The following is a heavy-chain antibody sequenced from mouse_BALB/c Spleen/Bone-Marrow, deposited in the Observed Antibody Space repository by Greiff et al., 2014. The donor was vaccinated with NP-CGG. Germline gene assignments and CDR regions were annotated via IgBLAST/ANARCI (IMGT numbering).Heavy chain of an antibody. CDR1: GFNIKDTY. CDR3: ARYYYGSSYFDY. CDR2: IDPANGNT. Sequence: EVQLQQSGAELVMPGASVRLSCTASGFNIKDTYMHWVKQRPEQGLEWIGRIDPANGNTKYDPKFQGKATITADTSSNTAYLQLSSLTSEDTAVYYCARYYYGSSYFDYWGQGTTLTVSS. J-gene: IGHJ2*01. D-gene: IGHD1-1*01. V-gene: IGHV14-3*02.